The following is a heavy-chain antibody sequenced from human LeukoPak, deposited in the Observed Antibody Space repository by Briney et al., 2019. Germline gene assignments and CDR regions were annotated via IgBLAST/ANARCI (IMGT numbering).Heavy chain of an antibody. Sequence: SVKVSCKASGGTFSSYAISWVRQAPGQGLEWMGGIIPNLGTANYAQKFQGRVTISADESTSTGYMELSSLRSDDTAVYYCARGGSRVATLGTLDYWGQGTLVTDSS. D-gene: IGHD5-12*01. CDR1: GGTFSSYA. CDR3: ARGGSRVATLGTLDY. V-gene: IGHV1-69*13. CDR2: IIPNLGTA. J-gene: IGHJ4*02.